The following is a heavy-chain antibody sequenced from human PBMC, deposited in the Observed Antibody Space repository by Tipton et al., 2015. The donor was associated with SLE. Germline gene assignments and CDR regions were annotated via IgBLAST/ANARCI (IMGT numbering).Heavy chain of an antibody. CDR3: AREREDSGSLDL. Sequence: QLVQSGAEVKKPGASVKVSCKASGYTFTNYDIKWVRQATGQGLEWMGWMNPNNGNTVYGQKFQGRVTMTRNTSIGTAYMEVSSLKSEDTAVYYCAREREDSGSLDLWGQGTLVTVSS. V-gene: IGHV1-8*01. CDR1: GYTFTNYD. D-gene: IGHD6-6*01. J-gene: IGHJ5*02. CDR2: MNPNNGNT.